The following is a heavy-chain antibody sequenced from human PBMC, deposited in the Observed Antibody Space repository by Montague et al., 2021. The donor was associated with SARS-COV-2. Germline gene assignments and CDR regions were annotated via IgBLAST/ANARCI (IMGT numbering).Heavy chain of an antibody. V-gene: IGHV6-1*01. D-gene: IGHD3-3*01. CDR3: ARVWTTEWYEGYFDN. CDR2: TYYRSRWYR. CDR1: GDSVSSNNAA. Sequence: CAISGDSVSSNNAAWNWIRQSPSRGLEWLGRTYYRSRWYRENAMAFKXXSSIDPDTSKNQFSLQLNSVTPEDTAVYYCARVWTTEWYEGYFDNWGQGTLVTVSS. J-gene: IGHJ4*02.